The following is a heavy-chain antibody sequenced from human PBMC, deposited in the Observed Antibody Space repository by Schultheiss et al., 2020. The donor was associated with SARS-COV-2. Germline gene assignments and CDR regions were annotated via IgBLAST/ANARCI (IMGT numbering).Heavy chain of an antibody. CDR1: GFSFSTYE. J-gene: IGHJ4*02. D-gene: IGHD6-19*01. V-gene: IGHV3-64*04. Sequence: GGSLRLSCAASGFSFSTYEMTWVRQAPGKGLEYVSAISSNGGSTYYADSVKGRFTISRDNSKNTLYLQMNSLRAEDTAEYYCARAVSGNFDYWGQGTLVTVAA. CDR2: ISSNGGST. CDR3: ARAVSGNFDY.